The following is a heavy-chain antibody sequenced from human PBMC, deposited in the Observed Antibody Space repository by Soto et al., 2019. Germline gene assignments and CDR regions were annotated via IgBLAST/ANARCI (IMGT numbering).Heavy chain of an antibody. J-gene: IGHJ6*02. Sequence: SETLSLTCTVSGGSISSDNFFWSWIRQPPGEGLEWIGYIYYRGSTYYNPSLESRLTLLVDTSKNQFPLKLRSATAADTAVYYCARVAIACPSSSCYHHYYYSLDVWGQGTRVTVSS. CDR1: GGSISSDNFF. CDR3: ARVAIACPSSSCYHHYYYSLDV. D-gene: IGHD2-2*01. CDR2: IYYRGST. V-gene: IGHV4-30-4*01.